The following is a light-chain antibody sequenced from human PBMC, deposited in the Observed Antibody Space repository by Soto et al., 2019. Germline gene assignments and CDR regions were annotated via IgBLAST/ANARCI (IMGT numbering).Light chain of an antibody. J-gene: IGLJ3*02. CDR2: EVS. Sequence: QSAVTQPASVSGAPGQSITISCTGTSSDVGVYHYVSWYQQHPGKAPKLMSSEVSNRPSGVSNRFSGSTSGNTASLTISGLQAEDEADYDCSSYTSSSTLVFGGGTKVAVL. V-gene: IGLV2-14*01. CDR3: SSYTSSSTLV. CDR1: SSDVGVYHY.